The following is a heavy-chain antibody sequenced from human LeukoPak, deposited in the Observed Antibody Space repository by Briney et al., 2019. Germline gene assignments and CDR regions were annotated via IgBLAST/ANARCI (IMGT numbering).Heavy chain of an antibody. CDR3: ARRPRYCSGGSCYPDAFDN. CDR1: SCSISSGDYY. D-gene: IGHD2-15*01. CDR2: IYYSGST. V-gene: IGHV4-30-4*01. J-gene: IGHJ3*02. Sequence: SETLSLTATVSSCSISSGDYYWHWLRQPPGKGLERNGYIYYSGSTYYNPSLKSRVTISRNTSKNQVSLKLSSVTAADTAVYYCARRPRYCSGGSCYPDAFDNWGQGTMVTVSS.